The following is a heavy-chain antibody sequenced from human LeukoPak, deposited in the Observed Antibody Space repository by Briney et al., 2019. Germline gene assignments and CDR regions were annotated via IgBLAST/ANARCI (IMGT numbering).Heavy chain of an antibody. D-gene: IGHD3-9*01. V-gene: IGHV1-69*04. CDR2: IIPILGIA. J-gene: IGHJ6*02. CDR1: GGTFSSYA. CDR3: ARAVGYDILTGSYYYYGMDV. Sequence: GSSVKVSCKASGGTFSSYAISWVRQAPGQGLEWMGRIIPILGIANYAQKFQGRVTITADKSTSTAYMELSSLRSEDTAVYYCARAVGYDILTGSYYYYGMDVWGQGATVTVSS.